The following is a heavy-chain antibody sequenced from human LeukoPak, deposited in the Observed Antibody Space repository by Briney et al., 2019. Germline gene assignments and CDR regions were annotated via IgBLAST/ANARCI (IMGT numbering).Heavy chain of an antibody. D-gene: IGHD6-19*01. CDR2: ISYDGSNK. Sequence: RGSLRLSCAASGFTFSSYGMHWVRQAPGKGLEWVAVISYDGSNKYYADSVKGRFTISRDNSKNTLYLQMNSLRAEDTAVYYCAKVEKQWLVPRYYYGMDVWGQGTTVTVSS. J-gene: IGHJ6*02. CDR3: AKVEKQWLVPRYYYGMDV. CDR1: GFTFSSYG. V-gene: IGHV3-30*18.